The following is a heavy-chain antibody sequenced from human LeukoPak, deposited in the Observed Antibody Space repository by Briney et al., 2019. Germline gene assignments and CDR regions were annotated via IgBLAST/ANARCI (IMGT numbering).Heavy chain of an antibody. J-gene: IGHJ4*02. CDR3: ARGSLVGAIDY. CDR1: GGSFSGYY. Sequence: SETLSHTCAVHGGSFSGYYWSWIRQPPGKGLEWIGEINHSGSTNYNPSLKSRVTISIDTSKNQFSLKLSSVTAADTAVYYCARGSLVGAIDYWGQGTLVTVSS. D-gene: IGHD1-26*01. CDR2: INHSGST. V-gene: IGHV4-34*01.